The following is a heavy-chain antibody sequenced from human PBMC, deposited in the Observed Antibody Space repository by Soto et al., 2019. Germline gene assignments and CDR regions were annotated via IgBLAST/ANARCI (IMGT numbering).Heavy chain of an antibody. D-gene: IGHD6-13*01. J-gene: IGHJ4*02. Sequence: VGSLILSCAASGVTFSSYAMTWVRQAPGKGLEWVSSMGGSGRSTYYTDSVKGRFTISRDNSKSTLNLQMNSLRAEDTAVYYCARRSSSWYFDYWGQGTLVTVS. V-gene: IGHV3-23*01. CDR3: ARRSSSWYFDY. CDR1: GVTFSSYA. CDR2: MGGSGRST.